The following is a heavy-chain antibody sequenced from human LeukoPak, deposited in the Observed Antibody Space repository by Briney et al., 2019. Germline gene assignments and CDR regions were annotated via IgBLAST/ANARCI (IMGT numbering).Heavy chain of an antibody. CDR1: GFTFSSYE. CDR2: TGGSGSTI. CDR3: ARGGFNYDSYHFDY. Sequence: PGGSPRLSCAASGFTFSSYEMNWVRQAPGKGLEWVSYTGGSGSTIYYADSVKGRFTISRDNAKNSLYLQMNSLRAEDTAVYYCARGGFNYDSYHFDYWGQGTLVTVSS. D-gene: IGHD5-18*01. V-gene: IGHV3-48*03. J-gene: IGHJ4*02.